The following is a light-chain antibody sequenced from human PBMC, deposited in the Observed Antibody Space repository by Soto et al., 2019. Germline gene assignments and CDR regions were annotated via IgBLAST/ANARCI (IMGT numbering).Light chain of an antibody. CDR1: QTLRRTY. CDR3: HQYDNAPQT. Sequence: EIVLMQSPGTLSLSTGARATLSCRASQTLRRTYIAWYQQKPGQAPMVLIYGASKRATGIPDRFSGSGSGTDFSLTISRLEPEDFAVYYCHQYDNAPQTYGQGTKVDIK. V-gene: IGKV3-20*01. J-gene: IGKJ2*01. CDR2: GAS.